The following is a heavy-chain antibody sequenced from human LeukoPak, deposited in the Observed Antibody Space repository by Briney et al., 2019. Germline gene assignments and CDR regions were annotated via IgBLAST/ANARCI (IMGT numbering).Heavy chain of an antibody. Sequence: SETLSLTCAVYGGSFSGYYWSWIRQPPGKGLEWIGEINHSGSTNYNPSLKSRVTISVDTSKNQFSPKLSSVTAADTAVYYCARGVNYGGKRLDYWGQGTLVTVSS. J-gene: IGHJ4*02. D-gene: IGHD4-23*01. CDR3: ARGVNYGGKRLDY. V-gene: IGHV4-34*01. CDR2: INHSGST. CDR1: GGSFSGYY.